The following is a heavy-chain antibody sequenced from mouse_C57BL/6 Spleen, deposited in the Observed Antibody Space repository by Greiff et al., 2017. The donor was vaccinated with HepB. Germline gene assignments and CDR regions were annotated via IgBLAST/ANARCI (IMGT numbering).Heavy chain of an antibody. Sequence: VQLQQSGAELVRPGTSVKVSCKASGYAFTNYLIEWVKQRPGQGLEWIGVINPGSGGTNYNEKFKGKATLTADKSSSTAYMQLSSLTSEDSAVYFCAREGITTPYFDYWGQGTTLTVSS. CDR2: INPGSGGT. CDR3: AREGITTPYFDY. D-gene: IGHD1-1*01. V-gene: IGHV1-54*01. J-gene: IGHJ2*01. CDR1: GYAFTNYL.